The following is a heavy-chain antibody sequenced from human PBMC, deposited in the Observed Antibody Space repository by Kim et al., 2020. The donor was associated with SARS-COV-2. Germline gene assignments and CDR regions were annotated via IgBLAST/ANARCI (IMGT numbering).Heavy chain of an antibody. V-gene: IGHV1-69*13. CDR3: ASNIGSSSPTPFDY. CDR1: GGTFSSYA. Sequence: SVKVSCKASGGTFSSYAISWVRQAPGQGLEWMGGIIPIFGTANYAQKFQGRVTITADESTSTAYMELSSLRSEDTAVYYCASNIGSSSPTPFDYWGQGTLVTVSS. J-gene: IGHJ4*02. D-gene: IGHD6-13*01. CDR2: IIPIFGTA.